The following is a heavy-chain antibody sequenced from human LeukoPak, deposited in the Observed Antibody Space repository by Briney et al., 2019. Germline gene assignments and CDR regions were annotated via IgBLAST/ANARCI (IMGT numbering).Heavy chain of an antibody. D-gene: IGHD4-17*01. Sequence: GGSLRLSCAASGFTFSSYALNWVRRAPGKGLEWVSYISSSSSTIYYADSVKGRFTISRDNAKNSLYLQMNSLRDEDTAVYYCARDSGDYNYYYGMDVWGQGTTVTVSS. J-gene: IGHJ6*02. CDR3: ARDSGDYNYYYGMDV. V-gene: IGHV3-48*02. CDR1: GFTFSSYA. CDR2: ISSSSSTI.